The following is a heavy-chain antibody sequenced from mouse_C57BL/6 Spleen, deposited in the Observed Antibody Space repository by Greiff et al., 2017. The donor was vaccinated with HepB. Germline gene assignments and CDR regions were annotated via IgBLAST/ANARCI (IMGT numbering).Heavy chain of an antibody. J-gene: IGHJ3*01. V-gene: IGHV1-15*01. CDR2: IDPETGGT. D-gene: IGHD2-4*01. Sequence: VQLQQSGAELVRPGASVTLSCKASGYTFTDYEMHWVKQTPVHGLEWIGAIDPETGGTAYNQKFKGKAILTADKSSSTAYMELRSLTSEDSAVYYCTRFYDYDGRFAYWGQGTLVTVSA. CDR1: GYTFTDYE. CDR3: TRFYDYDGRFAY.